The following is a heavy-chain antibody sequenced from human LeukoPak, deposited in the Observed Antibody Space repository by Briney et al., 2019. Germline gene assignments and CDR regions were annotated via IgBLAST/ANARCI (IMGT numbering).Heavy chain of an antibody. CDR1: GYTFTSNG. D-gene: IGHD2-15*01. Sequence: GASVKVSCKASGYTFTSNGISWVRQAPGQGLEWMGWINANNDNTNYAQKFQGRVTMTTDTSTGTAYMELRSLRSDDTAVYYCARARDIVVVVAATIFDYWGQGTLVTVSS. J-gene: IGHJ4*02. CDR3: ARARDIVVVVAATIFDY. V-gene: IGHV1-18*01. CDR2: INANNDNT.